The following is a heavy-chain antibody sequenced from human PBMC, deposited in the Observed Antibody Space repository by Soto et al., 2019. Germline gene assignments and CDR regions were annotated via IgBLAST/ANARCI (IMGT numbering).Heavy chain of an antibody. CDR2: ISSSSSYT. CDR3: ARAFEGYCSSTSCYSFWFDP. D-gene: IGHD2-2*01. J-gene: IGHJ5*02. Sequence: GGSLRLSCAASGFTFSDYYMSWIRQAPGKGLEWVSYISSSSSYTNYADSVKGRFTISRDNAKNSLYLQMNSLRAEDTAVYYCARAFEGYCSSTSCYSFWFDPWGRGTLVTVSS. CDR1: GFTFSDYY. V-gene: IGHV3-11*06.